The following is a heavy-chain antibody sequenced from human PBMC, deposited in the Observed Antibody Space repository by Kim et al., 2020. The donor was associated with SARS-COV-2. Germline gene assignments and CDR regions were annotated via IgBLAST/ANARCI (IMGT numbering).Heavy chain of an antibody. Sequence: ASVKVSCKASGYIFTRHGISWVRQAPGQGLEWVGWINTYNGNTDYAQKLQGRVTMTTDTSTSTAYMELRSLRSDDTAMYYCAREGVVVTTRQGPWMDVWGQGTTVTVSS. CDR2: INTYNGNT. CDR1: GYIFTRHG. D-gene: IGHD2-15*01. CDR3: AREGVVVTTRQGPWMDV. V-gene: IGHV1-18*04. J-gene: IGHJ6*02.